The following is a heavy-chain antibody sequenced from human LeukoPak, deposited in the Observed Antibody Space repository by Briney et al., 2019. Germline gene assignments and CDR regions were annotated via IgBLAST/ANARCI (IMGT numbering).Heavy chain of an antibody. J-gene: IGHJ4*02. V-gene: IGHV1-69*02. CDR2: ILPVLGIT. CDR3: ASKGGYTYGYLVY. D-gene: IGHD5-18*01. Sequence: ASVKVSCKASGDSFSTYSITWVRQAPGHGLEWMGRILPVLGITNYAQKFQGRVTITADKSTSTAYMELRSLRSDDTAVYYCASKGGYTYGYLVYWGQGTLVTVSS. CDR1: GDSFSTYS.